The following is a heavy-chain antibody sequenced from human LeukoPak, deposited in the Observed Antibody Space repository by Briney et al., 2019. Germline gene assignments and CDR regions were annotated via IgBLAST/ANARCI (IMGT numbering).Heavy chain of an antibody. D-gene: IGHD5-24*01. J-gene: IGHJ4*02. V-gene: IGHV3-53*01. CDR2: IYSGGST. CDR3: ARDMGDGYNWGFGN. CDR1: GFTFSSNY. Sequence: PGGSLRLSCAASGFTFSSNYMSWVRQAPGKGLEWVSVIYSGGSTCYADSVKGRFTISRDNSKNTLYLQMNSLRAEDTAVYYCARDMGDGYNWGFGNWGQGTLVTVSS.